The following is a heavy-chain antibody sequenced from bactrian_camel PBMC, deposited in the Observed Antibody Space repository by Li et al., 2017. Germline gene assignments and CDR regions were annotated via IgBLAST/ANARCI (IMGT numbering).Heavy chain of an antibody. D-gene: IGHD1*01. CDR1: GFSFSSFP. CDR3: AAGGVGMWRESYAY. J-gene: IGHJ4*01. Sequence: VQLVESGGGLVQPGGSLRLSCAASGFSFSSFPMSWVRRTPGKGLEWVSGINRAGDMTDYADSVKGRFAISQDSAENTLALQMNSLKSDDTATYYCAAGGVGMWRESYAYWGPGTQVTVS. V-gene: IGHV3S31*01. CDR2: INRAGDMT.